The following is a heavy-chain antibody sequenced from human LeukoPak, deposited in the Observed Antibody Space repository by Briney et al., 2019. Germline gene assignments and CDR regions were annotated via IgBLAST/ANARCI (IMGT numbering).Heavy chain of an antibody. CDR3: ARDKTEQWLVLEAFDI. CDR1: GFTFSSYS. J-gene: IGHJ3*02. CDR2: ISATSSYI. V-gene: IGHV3-21*01. Sequence: GGSLRLSCAASGFTFSSYSMNWVRQTPGKGLEWVSSISATSSYIYYADSARGRFTISRDNAKNSLYLQMSSLRAEDTAVYYCARDKTEQWLVLEAFDIWGQGTVVTVSS. D-gene: IGHD6-19*01.